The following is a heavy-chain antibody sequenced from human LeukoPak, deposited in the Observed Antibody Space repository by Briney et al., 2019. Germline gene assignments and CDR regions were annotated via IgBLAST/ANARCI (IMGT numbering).Heavy chain of an antibody. CDR2: IKQNGSEE. D-gene: IGHD2-8*01. J-gene: IGHJ4*02. Sequence: GGSLRLSCAACRFTFGDYWMSWVRQAPGEGLEWVANIKQNGSEEVYVDSVKGRFTISRDNTKNSLSLKMDSLRVEDTAVYYCADLGVGFWGQGTLVSVSS. V-gene: IGHV3-7*01. CDR1: RFTFGDYW. CDR3: ADLGVGF.